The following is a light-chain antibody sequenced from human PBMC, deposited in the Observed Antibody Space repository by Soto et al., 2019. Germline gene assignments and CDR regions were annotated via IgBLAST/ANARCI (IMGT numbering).Light chain of an antibody. J-gene: IGKJ4*01. Sequence: DIQMTQSPSTLSASVGDRVTITCRASQSFSSWLAWYQQKPGKAPKLLIYKASNLESGVPSRLSGSGSGTEYTLTISCLQSDDFATYSCQQYSSYPLTFGGGTKVEIK. CDR2: KAS. CDR3: QQYSSYPLT. CDR1: QSFSSW. V-gene: IGKV1-5*03.